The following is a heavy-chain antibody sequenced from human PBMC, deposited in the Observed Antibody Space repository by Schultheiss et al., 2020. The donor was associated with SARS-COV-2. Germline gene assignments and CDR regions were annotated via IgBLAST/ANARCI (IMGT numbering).Heavy chain of an antibody. CDR2: INHSGST. CDR1: GGSFSGYY. CDR3: ARDSDIAAAYFDY. Sequence: SETLSLTCAVYGGSFSGYYWSWIRQPPGKGLEWIGEINHSGSTNYNPSLKSRVTISVDTSKNQFSLKLSSVTAADTAVYYCARDSDIAAAYFDYWGQGTLVTVSS. J-gene: IGHJ4*02. D-gene: IGHD6-13*01. V-gene: IGHV4-34*01.